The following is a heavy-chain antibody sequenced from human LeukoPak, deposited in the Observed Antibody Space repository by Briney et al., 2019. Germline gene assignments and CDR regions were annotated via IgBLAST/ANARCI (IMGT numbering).Heavy chain of an antibody. CDR3: ARPYYDFVNTAVNNYFDY. J-gene: IGHJ4*02. Sequence: GGSLRLSCAASGFTFSSYEMNWVRQAPGKGLEWVSYISSSGSTIYYADSVKGRFTISRDNAKNSLYLQMNSLRAEDTAVYYCARPYYDFVNTAVNNYFDYWGQGTLVTVSS. D-gene: IGHD3-3*01. CDR2: ISSSGSTI. CDR1: GFTFSSYE. V-gene: IGHV3-48*03.